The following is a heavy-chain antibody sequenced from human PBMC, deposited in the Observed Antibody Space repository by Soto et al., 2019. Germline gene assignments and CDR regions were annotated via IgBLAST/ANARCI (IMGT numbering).Heavy chain of an antibody. J-gene: IGHJ5*02. CDR1: GGSISSDY. CDR2: IYYSGST. CDR3: ARTVGWFDP. D-gene: IGHD4-4*01. Sequence: SETLSLTCTVSGGSISSDYWSWIRQPPGKGLEWIGYIYYSGSTNYNPSLKSRVTISVDTSKNQFSLKLSSVTAADTAVYYCARTVGWFDPWGQGTLVTVSS. V-gene: IGHV4-59*01.